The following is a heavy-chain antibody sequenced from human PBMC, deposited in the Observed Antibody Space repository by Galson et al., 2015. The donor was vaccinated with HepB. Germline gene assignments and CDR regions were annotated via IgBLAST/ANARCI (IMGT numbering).Heavy chain of an antibody. CDR2: INPNSGGT. CDR1: GYIFTGYY. D-gene: IGHD3-16*01. J-gene: IGHJ6*02. CDR3: ARSHKKYYDTYHYGLDV. V-gene: IGHV1-2*02. Sequence: SVKVSCKASGYIFTGYYIHWVRQAPGQGLEWMGWINPNSGGTHYAQKFQGRVTMARDTSINTASMEVRRLTSDDTAVYYCARSHKKYYDTYHYGLDVWGQGTTDTVSS.